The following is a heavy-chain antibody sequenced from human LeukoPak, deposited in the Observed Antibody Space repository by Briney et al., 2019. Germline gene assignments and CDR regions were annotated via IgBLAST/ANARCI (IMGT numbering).Heavy chain of an antibody. D-gene: IGHD6-19*01. CDR2: IYPGDSDT. V-gene: IGHV5-51*01. CDR3: ARHEGPYSSGSFDY. Sequence: AGESLKISCKGSGYSFTSYWIGWVRQMPGKGLGWVGIIYPGDSDTRYSPSFQGQVTISGDKSISTAYLQWSSLKASDTAMYYCARHEGPYSSGSFDYWGQGTLVTVSS. CDR1: GYSFTSYW. J-gene: IGHJ4*02.